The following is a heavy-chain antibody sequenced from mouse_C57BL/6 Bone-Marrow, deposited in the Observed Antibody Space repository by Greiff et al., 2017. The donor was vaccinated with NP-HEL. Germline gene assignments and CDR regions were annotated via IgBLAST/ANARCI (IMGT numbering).Heavy chain of an antibody. J-gene: IGHJ4*01. CDR3: ARSYGNYHYYAMDY. D-gene: IGHD2-1*01. CDR1: GFTFSDYG. Sequence: EVKVEESGGGLVKPGGSLKLSCAASGFTFSDYGMHWVRQAPEKGLEWVAYISSGSSTIYYADTVKGRFTISRDNAKNTLFLQMTSLRSEDTAMYYCARSYGNYHYYAMDYWGQGTSVTVSS. CDR2: ISSGSSTI. V-gene: IGHV5-17*01.